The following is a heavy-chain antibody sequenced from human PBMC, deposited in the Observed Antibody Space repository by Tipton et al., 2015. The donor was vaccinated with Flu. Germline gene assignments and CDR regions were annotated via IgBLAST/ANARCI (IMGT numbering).Heavy chain of an antibody. CDR1: GGSIRSDY. V-gene: IGHV4-4*07. CDR2: IYSSGAT. Sequence: TLSLTCTVSGGSIRSDYWSWTRQPAGKGPGWIGRIYSSGATNYNPSLKSRVTMSVDMSQNQFSLNLSSVTAADTAVYYCVRCKSGSYCHCFDYWGQGTLVTVSS. J-gene: IGHJ4*02. CDR3: VRCKSGSYCHCFDY. D-gene: IGHD1-26*01.